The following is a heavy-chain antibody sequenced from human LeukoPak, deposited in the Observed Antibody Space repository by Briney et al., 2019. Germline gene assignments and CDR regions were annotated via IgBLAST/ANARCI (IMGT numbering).Heavy chain of an antibody. J-gene: IGHJ6*03. V-gene: IGHV1-2*06. CDR1: GYTFTDYF. CDR2: LNPNTGGT. CDR3: ARDRFQGMILYVVYYMDV. D-gene: IGHD2-21*01. Sequence: ASVKVSCKASGYTFTDYFIQWVRQAPGQGPEWMGRLNPNTGGTNYAQKFQGRVTFTIDTSTNTAYMELSRLRPDDTAVYYCARDRFQGMILYVVYYMDVWGKGTTVTVSS.